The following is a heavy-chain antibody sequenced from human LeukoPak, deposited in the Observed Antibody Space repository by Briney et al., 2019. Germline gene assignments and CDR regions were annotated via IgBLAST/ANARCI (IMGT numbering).Heavy chain of an antibody. D-gene: IGHD2/OR15-2a*01. CDR2: INHSGST. V-gene: IGHV4-34*01. CDR1: GGSFSGYY. CDR3: ARGEIGSGRYYYMDV. Sequence: SETLSLTCAVYGGSFSGYYWSWIRQPPGKGLEWIGEINHSGSTNYNPSLKSRVTISVDTSKNQFSLKLSSVTAADTAVYYCARGEIGSGRYYYMDVWGKGTTVSVSS. J-gene: IGHJ6*03.